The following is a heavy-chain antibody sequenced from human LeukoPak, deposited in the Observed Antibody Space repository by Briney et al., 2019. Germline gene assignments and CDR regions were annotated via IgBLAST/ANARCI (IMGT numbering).Heavy chain of an antibody. CDR2: ISAYNGNT. CDR1: GYTFTSYG. V-gene: IGHV1-18*01. Sequence: ASVKVSCKASGYTFTSYGISWVRQAPGQGLEWMRWISAYNGNTNYAQKLQGRVTMTTDTSTSTAYMELRSLRSDDTAVYYCARDIVEAYYDFWSGYYTRAYFDYWGQGTLVTVSS. J-gene: IGHJ4*02. D-gene: IGHD3-3*01. CDR3: ARDIVEAYYDFWSGYYTRAYFDY.